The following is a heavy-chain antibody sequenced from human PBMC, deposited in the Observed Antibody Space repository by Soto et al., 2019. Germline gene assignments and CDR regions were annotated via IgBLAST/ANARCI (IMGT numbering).Heavy chain of an antibody. CDR3: ARPGARTWAPYYFDY. Sequence: QLQLQESGPGLVKPSETLSLTCTVSGGSISSSSYYWGWIRQPPGKGLEWIGSIYYSGSTYYNPSLKSRVTISVDTSKNQFSLKLSSVTAADTAVYYCARPGARTWAPYYFDYWGQGTLVTVSS. J-gene: IGHJ4*02. CDR1: GGSISSSSYY. V-gene: IGHV4-39*01. CDR2: IYYSGST. D-gene: IGHD7-27*01.